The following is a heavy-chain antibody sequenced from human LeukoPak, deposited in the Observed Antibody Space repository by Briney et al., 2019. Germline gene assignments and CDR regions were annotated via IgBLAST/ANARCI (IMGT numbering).Heavy chain of an antibody. CDR3: AKAPRITMVRGVTHWFDP. V-gene: IGHV3-23*01. D-gene: IGHD3-10*01. J-gene: IGHJ5*02. CDR1: GFTFSSYA. CDR2: ISGSGGST. Sequence: PGGSLRLSRAASGFTFSSYAMSWVRQAPGKGLEWVSAISGSGGSTYYADSVKGRFTISRDNSKNTLYLQMNSLRAEDTAVYYCAKAPRITMVRGVTHWFDPWGQGTLVTVSS.